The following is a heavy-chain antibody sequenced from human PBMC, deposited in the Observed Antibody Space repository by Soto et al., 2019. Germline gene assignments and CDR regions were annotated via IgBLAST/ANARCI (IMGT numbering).Heavy chain of an antibody. CDR3: ARRYGYYFDY. CDR1: GGSINSYY. CDR2: IHYSGNT. D-gene: IGHD3-9*01. J-gene: IGHJ4*02. V-gene: IGHV4-59*01. Sequence: SETLSLTCTVSGGSINSYYWSWVRQPPGKGLEWVGYIHYSGNTNYNPSLKSRVTISVDTSKNQFSLKLSSVTAADTAVYYCARRYGYYFDYWGQGTLVTVSS.